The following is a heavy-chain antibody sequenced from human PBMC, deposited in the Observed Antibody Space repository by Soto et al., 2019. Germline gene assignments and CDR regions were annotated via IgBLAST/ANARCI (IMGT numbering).Heavy chain of an antibody. CDR1: GGSISSYY. CDR3: ARVHGDYWDFDL. J-gene: IGHJ2*01. V-gene: IGHV4-59*01. Sequence: QVQLQESGPGLVKPSETLSLTCTVSGGSISSYYWSWIRQPPGKGLEWIGYIYYSGSTNYNPSLKSRVTISVDTSKSQFTLKLTSVTAADTAVYYCARVHGDYWDFDLWGRGTLVTVSS. D-gene: IGHD4-17*01. CDR2: IYYSGST.